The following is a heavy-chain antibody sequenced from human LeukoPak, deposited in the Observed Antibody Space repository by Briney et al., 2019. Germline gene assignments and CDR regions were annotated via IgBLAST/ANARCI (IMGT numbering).Heavy chain of an antibody. CDR1: GITFSNYA. CDR2: ISGSAHKI. CDR3: AGRPTGYSSGYIH. D-gene: IGHD5-18*01. V-gene: IGHV3-23*01. J-gene: IGHJ4*02. Sequence: GGSLRPSCVASGITFSNYAVSWVRQAPEKGLDWVSVISGSAHKIRYADSVKGRFTISRDNSENIVYLQMNNLRVEDTAVYYCAGRPTGYSSGYIHWGQGTLVTVSS.